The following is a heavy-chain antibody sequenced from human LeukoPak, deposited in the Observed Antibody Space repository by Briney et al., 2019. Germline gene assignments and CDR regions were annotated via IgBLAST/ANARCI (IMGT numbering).Heavy chain of an antibody. D-gene: IGHD4-17*01. CDR1: GYTFTSYG. Sequence: ASVKVSCKASGYTFTSYGVSWVRQAPGQGVEWMGWISAYNGNTDYAQKLQGRVTMTTDTSTSTAYMELRSLRSDDTAVYYCARVTQTDYDFDYWGQGTLVTVSS. CDR2: ISAYNGNT. J-gene: IGHJ4*02. V-gene: IGHV1-18*01. CDR3: ARVTQTDYDFDY.